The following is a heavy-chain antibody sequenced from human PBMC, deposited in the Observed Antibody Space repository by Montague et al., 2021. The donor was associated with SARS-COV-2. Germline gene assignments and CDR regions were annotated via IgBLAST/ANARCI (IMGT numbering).Heavy chain of an antibody. D-gene: IGHD3-22*01. V-gene: IGHV4-39*01. Sequence: SETLSLTCTVSGGSISSSSYYWGWIRQPPGKGLEWIGSIYYSGSTYYNPSLKSRVTISVDTSKNQFSLKLSSVAAADTAVYYCASPTYYYDSSGSDAFAIWGQGTMVTVSS. CDR1: GGSISSSSYY. CDR3: ASPTYYYDSSGSDAFAI. CDR2: IYYSGST. J-gene: IGHJ3*02.